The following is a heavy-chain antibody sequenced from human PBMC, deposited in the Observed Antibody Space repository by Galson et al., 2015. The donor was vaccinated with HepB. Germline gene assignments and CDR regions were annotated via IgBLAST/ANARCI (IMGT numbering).Heavy chain of an antibody. CDR3: ARDSGYCRGSSCYYYGMDV. V-gene: IGHV3-21*01. Sequence: LRLSCAASGFTFSSYSMNWVRQAPGKGLEWVSSITGSGIDTYYADSLKGRFTISRDNAKNSLYLQMNSLRAEDTAVYYCARDSGYCRGSSCYYYGMDVWGQGTTVTVSS. CDR1: GFTFSSYS. J-gene: IGHJ6*02. CDR2: ITGSGIDT. D-gene: IGHD2-15*01.